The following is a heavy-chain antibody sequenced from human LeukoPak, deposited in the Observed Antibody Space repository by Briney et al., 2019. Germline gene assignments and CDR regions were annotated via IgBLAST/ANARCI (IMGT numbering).Heavy chain of an antibody. D-gene: IGHD1-26*01. CDR1: GGSFSGYY. CDR2: INHSGST. Sequence: PSETLSLTCAVYGGSFSGYYWSWIRQPPGKGLEWIGEINHSGSTNYNPSLKSRVTISVDTSKNQFSLKLSSVTAADTAVYYCARGSKSRLRGSYYGYWGQGTLVTVA. J-gene: IGHJ4*02. V-gene: IGHV4-34*01. CDR3: ARGSKSRLRGSYYGY.